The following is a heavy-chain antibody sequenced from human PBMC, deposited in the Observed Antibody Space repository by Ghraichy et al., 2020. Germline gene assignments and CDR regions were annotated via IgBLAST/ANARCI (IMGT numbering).Heavy chain of an antibody. CDR1: GYAFTSYG. J-gene: IGHJ4*02. Sequence: ASVKVSCKASGYAFTSYGISWVRQAPGQGLEWMGWISAYNGNTKYAQKLQGRVTMSTDTSTGTAYMELRSLRSDDTAVYYCARTYSSSWYVSDYFDYWGQGTLVTVSS. V-gene: IGHV1-18*01. CDR3: ARTYSSSWYVSDYFDY. D-gene: IGHD6-13*01. CDR2: ISAYNGNT.